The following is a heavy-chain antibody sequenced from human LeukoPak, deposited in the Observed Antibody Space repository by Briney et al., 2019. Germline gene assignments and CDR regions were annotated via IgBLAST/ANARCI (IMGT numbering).Heavy chain of an antibody. CDR3: AKDRASGGYNPGS. CDR1: GYTFTSYY. V-gene: IGHV1-46*01. Sequence: ASVKASCKASGYTFTSYYMHWVRQAPGQGLEWMGIINPSGGTTTYAQKFQGRVTMTRDTSTSTVYMELSSLRSEDTAVYYCAKDRASGGYNPGSWGQGTLVTVSS. D-gene: IGHD5-24*01. J-gene: IGHJ5*02. CDR2: INPSGGTT.